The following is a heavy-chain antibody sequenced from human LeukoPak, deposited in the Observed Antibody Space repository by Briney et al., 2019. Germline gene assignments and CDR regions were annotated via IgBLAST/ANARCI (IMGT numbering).Heavy chain of an antibody. D-gene: IGHD2-2*02. CDR2: INHSGST. Sequence: SETLSLTCAVYGGSFSGYYWSWIRQPPGKGLEWIGEINHSGSTNYNPSLKSRVTISVDTSKNQFSPKLSSVTAADTAVYYCARGRGDIVVVPAAIRYYYYYYMDVWGKGTTVTVSS. CDR1: GGSFSGYY. CDR3: ARGRGDIVVVPAAIRYYYYYYMDV. V-gene: IGHV4-34*01. J-gene: IGHJ6*03.